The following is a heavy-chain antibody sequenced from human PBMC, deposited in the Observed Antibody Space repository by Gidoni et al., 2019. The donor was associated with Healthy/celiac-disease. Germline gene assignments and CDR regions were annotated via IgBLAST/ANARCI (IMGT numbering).Heavy chain of an antibody. J-gene: IGHJ4*02. CDR2: IWYDGSNK. Sequence: QVQLVESGGGVVQPGRPLRLSCAASGFPFSSYGMHWGRQAPGKGLEWVAVIWYDGSNKYDADSVKGRFTSSRDNSKNTLYLQMNSLRAEDTAVYYCATNDDYYDSSGYYDYWGQGTLVTVSS. CDR1: GFPFSSYG. CDR3: ATNDDYYDSSGYYDY. V-gene: IGHV3-33*01. D-gene: IGHD3-22*01.